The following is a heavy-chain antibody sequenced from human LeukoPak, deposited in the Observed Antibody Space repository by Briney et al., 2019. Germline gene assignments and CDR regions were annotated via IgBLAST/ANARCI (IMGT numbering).Heavy chain of an antibody. CDR3: AKARGATYGTYYFDY. D-gene: IGHD4/OR15-4a*01. V-gene: IGHV3-23*01. Sequence: GGSLRLSCAASGFTFSSYAMNWVRQAPGKGLEWVSISGSGGDTYYADSVKGRFTISGDNSKNPLYLQMNSLRAEDTAVYYCAKARGATYGTYYFDYWGQGTLVTVSS. CDR2: SGSGGDT. J-gene: IGHJ4*02. CDR1: GFTFSSYA.